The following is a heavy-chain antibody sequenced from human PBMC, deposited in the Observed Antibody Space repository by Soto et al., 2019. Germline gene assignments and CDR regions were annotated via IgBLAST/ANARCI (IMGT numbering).Heavy chain of an antibody. CDR1: GFTFSSHA. CDR2: ISYDGRNK. CDR3: AREQLVPSCYYYGMDV. J-gene: IGHJ6*02. Sequence: QVQLVESGGGVVQPERSLRLSCAASGFTFSSHAMHWVRQAPGKGLEWVAIISYDGRNKYNADSVKGRFTISRDNSKKTLYLQMNSLRAEDTAVYYCAREQLVPSCYYYGMDVWGQGTTVTVSS. D-gene: IGHD6-6*01. V-gene: IGHV3-30*04.